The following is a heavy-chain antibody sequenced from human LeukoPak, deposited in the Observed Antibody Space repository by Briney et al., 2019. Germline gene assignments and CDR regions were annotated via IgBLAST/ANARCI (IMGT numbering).Heavy chain of an antibody. CDR1: GYTFTSYG. V-gene: IGHV1-18*01. Sequence: ASVKVSCKASGYTFTSYGISWVRQAPGQGLEWMGWISAYNGNTNYAQKLQGRVTMTTDTSTSTAYMELRSLRSDDTAVYYCARVMPYSSSVYYYYYYMDVWGKGTTVTVSS. D-gene: IGHD6-6*01. J-gene: IGHJ6*03. CDR2: ISAYNGNT. CDR3: ARVMPYSSSVYYYYYYMDV.